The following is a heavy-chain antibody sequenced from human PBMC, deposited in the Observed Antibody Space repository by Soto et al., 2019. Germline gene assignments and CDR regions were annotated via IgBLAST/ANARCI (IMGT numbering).Heavy chain of an antibody. V-gene: IGHV2-5*02. CDR2: IYWDDEK. Sequence: QITLKESGPTLVRPTQTLTLTCTFSGFSLSTTGVGVGWIRQPPGKALEWLALIYWDDEKRYSPSLKSRLTIHKDNSENDVILTITNMDPVDTAPYYCSQRTRDFGLGREPANYFDPWGQGTLVTVSS. CDR1: GFSLSTTGVG. D-gene: IGHD3-16*01. J-gene: IGHJ5*02. CDR3: SQRTRDFGLGREPANYFDP.